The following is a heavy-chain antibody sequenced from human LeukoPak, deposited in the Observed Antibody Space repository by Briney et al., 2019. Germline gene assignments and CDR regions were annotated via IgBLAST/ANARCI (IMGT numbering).Heavy chain of an antibody. J-gene: IGHJ4*02. D-gene: IGHD5-24*01. V-gene: IGHV3-30*18. CDR3: AKVRDGYNQAFDY. CDR1: GFTFSSYG. Sequence: GRSLRLSCAASGFTFSSYGMHWVRQAPGKGLEWVAVISYDGSNKYYADSVKGRFTISRDNSKNTLYLQMNSLRAEDTAVYYCAKVRDGYNQAFDYWGQGTLVTVSS. CDR2: ISYDGSNK.